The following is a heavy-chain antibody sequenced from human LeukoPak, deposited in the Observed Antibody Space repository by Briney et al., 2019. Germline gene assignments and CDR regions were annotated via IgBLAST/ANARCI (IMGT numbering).Heavy chain of an antibody. J-gene: IGHJ3*02. CDR1: GFTFSRHG. CDR2: IWYDGSNK. D-gene: IGHD6-19*01. CDR3: AKAVAGAFEAAFDI. Sequence: PGGSLRLSCAASGFTFSRHGMHWVRQAPGKGLEWVALIWYDGSNKYYADSVKGRFTISRDNSKNTLYLQMNSLRAEDTAVYYCAKAVAGAFEAAFDIWGQGTMVTVSS. V-gene: IGHV3-33*06.